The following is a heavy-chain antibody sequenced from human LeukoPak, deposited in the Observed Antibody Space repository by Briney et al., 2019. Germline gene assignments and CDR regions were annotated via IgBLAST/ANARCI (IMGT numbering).Heavy chain of an antibody. D-gene: IGHD1-26*01. Sequence: GRSLRLSCAASGFTLSSYAMSWVRQAPGKGLEWVSAISGSGGSTYYADSVKGRFTISRDNSKNTLYLQMNSLRAEDTAVYYCAKVWVVGATCDYWGQGTLVTVSS. CDR1: GFTLSSYA. CDR2: ISGSGGST. CDR3: AKVWVVGATCDY. V-gene: IGHV3-23*01. J-gene: IGHJ4*02.